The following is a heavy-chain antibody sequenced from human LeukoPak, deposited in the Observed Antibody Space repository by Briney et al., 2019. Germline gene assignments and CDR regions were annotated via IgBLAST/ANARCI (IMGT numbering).Heavy chain of an antibody. CDR3: ARTRVLRYFDWLLFDS. CDR2: ISGSDVST. D-gene: IGHD3-9*01. J-gene: IGHJ4*02. Sequence: GGSLGLSCAASGFTLSSYAMGWVRQAPGKGLEWVSAISGSDVSTYYADSVKGRFTVSRDNSKSTLYLQMNSLRVEDTAVYYCARTRVLRYFDWLLFDSWGQGTLVTVSS. CDR1: GFTLSSYA. V-gene: IGHV3-23*01.